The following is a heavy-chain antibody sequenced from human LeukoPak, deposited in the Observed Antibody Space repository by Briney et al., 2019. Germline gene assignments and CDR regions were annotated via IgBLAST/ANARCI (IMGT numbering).Heavy chain of an antibody. CDR2: IYFSGST. D-gene: IGHD6-13*01. J-gene: IGHJ4*02. V-gene: IGHV4-61*08. Sequence: SETLSLTCTVSGGSISSGDYYWSWIRQPPGKGLEWIGYIYFSGSTNYNPSLRSRVTISVDTSKNQFSLKLSSVTAADTAVYYCARLFQAAARYFDYWGQGTLVTVSS. CDR3: ARLFQAAARYFDY. CDR1: GGSISSGDYY.